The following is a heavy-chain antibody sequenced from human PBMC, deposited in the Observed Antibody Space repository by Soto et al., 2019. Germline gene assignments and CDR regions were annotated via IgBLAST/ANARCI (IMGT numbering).Heavy chain of an antibody. CDR3: ARRGAVVPGDAFDI. J-gene: IGHJ3*02. CDR1: GYSFTTYW. V-gene: IGHV5-51*01. Sequence: GESLKISCKASGYSFTTYWIGWVRQMPGKGLEWMGIIYPGDSDTRYSPSFQGQVTISADKSISTAYLQRRSLKASDNAMYYCARRGAVVPGDAFDIWGQGTMVTVSS. CDR2: IYPGDSDT. D-gene: IGHD3-22*01.